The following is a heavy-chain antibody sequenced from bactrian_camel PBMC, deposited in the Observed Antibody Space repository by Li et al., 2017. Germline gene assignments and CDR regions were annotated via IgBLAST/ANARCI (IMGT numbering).Heavy chain of an antibody. CDR1: GVIDGPLY. CDR3: AARKVARGSHFSLGRAPALRRDEYNF. J-gene: IGHJ4*01. V-gene: IGHV3S54*01. D-gene: IGHD2*01. CDR2: IRPSGEEQ. Sequence: HVQLVESGGGSVQAGGSLRLSCTVSGVIDGPLYIGWFRQAPEKKREGVAIIRPSGEEQYYADSVKGRFTISQDNSKNTLFLQMNVLRPEDTAMYYCAARKVARGSHFSLGRAPALRRDEYNFWGQGTQVTVS.